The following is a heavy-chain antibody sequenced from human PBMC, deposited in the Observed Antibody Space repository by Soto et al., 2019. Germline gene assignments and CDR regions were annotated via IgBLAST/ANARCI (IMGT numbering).Heavy chain of an antibody. CDR2: MNPNSGNT. D-gene: IGHD5-12*01. V-gene: IGHV1-8*01. Sequence: GASVKVSCKASGYTFTSYDINWVRQATGQGLEWMGWMNPNSGNTGYAQKFQGRVTMTRNTSISTAYMELSSLKSEDTAVYYCARGAWPNHRDYFDYWGQGTLVTVSS. CDR1: GYTFTSYD. J-gene: IGHJ4*02. CDR3: ARGAWPNHRDYFDY.